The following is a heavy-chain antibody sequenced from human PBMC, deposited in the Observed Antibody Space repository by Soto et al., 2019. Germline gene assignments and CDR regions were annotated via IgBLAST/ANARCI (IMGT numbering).Heavy chain of an antibody. D-gene: IGHD4-17*01. V-gene: IGHV3-30*18. CDR3: AKDDYGDSGYFDY. CDR2: ISYDGSNK. Sequence: VQLVESGGGVVQPGRSLRLSCAASGFTFSSYGMHWVRPAPGKGLEWVAVISYDGSNKYCADSVKGRFTISRDNSKNTLYLQMNSLRAEDTAVYYCAKDDYGDSGYFDYWGQGTLVTVSS. J-gene: IGHJ4*02. CDR1: GFTFSSYG.